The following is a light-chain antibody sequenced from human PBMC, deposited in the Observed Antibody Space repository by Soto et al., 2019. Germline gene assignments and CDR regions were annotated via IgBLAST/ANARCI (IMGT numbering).Light chain of an antibody. J-gene: IGKJ4*01. Sequence: DVQMTQSPSSLSASVGDRVTITCQASQDIRECLNWYQQKPGKGPRLLIYDASSLETGVPSRFSGSGSGTDFTFTISSLQPEDIGTYYCQQYDDLPPRTFGGGTKVELK. V-gene: IGKV1-33*01. CDR2: DAS. CDR1: QDIREC. CDR3: QQYDDLPPRT.